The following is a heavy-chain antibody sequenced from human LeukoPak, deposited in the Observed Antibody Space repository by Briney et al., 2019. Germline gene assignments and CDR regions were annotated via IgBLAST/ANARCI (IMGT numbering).Heavy chain of an antibody. CDR3: AREVYGSGSYHVDY. Sequence: LGASVKVSCKASGYTFTGYYMHWVRQAPGPGLEWMGWINPNSGGTNYAQKFQGRVTMTRDTSISTAYMELSRLRSDDTAVYYCAREVYGSGSYHVDYWGQGTLVTVSS. CDR1: GYTFTGYY. J-gene: IGHJ4*02. CDR2: INPNSGGT. V-gene: IGHV1-2*03. D-gene: IGHD3-10*01.